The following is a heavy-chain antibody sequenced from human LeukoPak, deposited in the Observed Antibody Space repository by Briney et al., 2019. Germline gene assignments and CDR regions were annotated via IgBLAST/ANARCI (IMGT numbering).Heavy chain of an antibody. CDR3: ARDNRRGYSYGYNL. D-gene: IGHD5-18*01. CDR1: GGSFSGYY. Sequence: SETLSLTCAVYGGSFSGYYWSWVRQPPGKGLEWIGEINHSGSTNYNPSLKSRVTISVDTSKNQFSLKLSSVTAADTAVYYCARDNRRGYSYGYNLWGQGTLVTVSS. J-gene: IGHJ5*02. V-gene: IGHV4-34*01. CDR2: INHSGST.